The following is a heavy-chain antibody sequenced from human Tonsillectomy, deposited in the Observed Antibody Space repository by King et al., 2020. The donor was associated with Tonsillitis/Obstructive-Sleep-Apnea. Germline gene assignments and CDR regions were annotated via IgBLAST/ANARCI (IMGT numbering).Heavy chain of an antibody. V-gene: IGHV3-11*05. CDR2: IRISSTST. J-gene: IGHJ6*04. CDR1: GFTFSDSY. CDR3: ARDDELDV. Sequence: VQLVESGGGLVKPGGSLRLSCAASGFTFSDSYMSWIRQAPGKGLEWVSYIRISSTSTNYADSWKGRFTISRDNAKKSLYLQMNRLRAEDTAVYYCARDDELDVWGKGTTVTVSS.